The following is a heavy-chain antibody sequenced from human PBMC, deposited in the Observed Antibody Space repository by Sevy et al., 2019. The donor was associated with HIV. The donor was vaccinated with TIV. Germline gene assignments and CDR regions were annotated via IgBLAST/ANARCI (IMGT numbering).Heavy chain of an antibody. J-gene: IGHJ6*02. Sequence: GESLNISCKGSGYSFTTYWIGWVRQMPGKGLEWMGIIFPGDSDTRYSPSCQGQVTISADNSIVTAYLQWSSLKASDTAIYYCARARGIPHYYYGMDVWGQGTTVTVSS. V-gene: IGHV5-51*01. CDR2: IFPGDSDT. CDR3: ARARGIPHYYYGMDV. D-gene: IGHD1-26*01. CDR1: GYSFTTYW.